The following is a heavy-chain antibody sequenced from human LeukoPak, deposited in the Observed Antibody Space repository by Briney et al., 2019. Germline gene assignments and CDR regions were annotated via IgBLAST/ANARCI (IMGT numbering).Heavy chain of an antibody. CDR3: TRAGGTTRGPFDY. CDR1: GDSVSSNSAA. CDR2: TYYRSKWFN. D-gene: IGHD1-14*01. V-gene: IGHV6-1*01. J-gene: IGHJ4*02. Sequence: SQTLSLTCAISGDSVSSNSAAWNWIRQSPSRGLEWLGRTYYRSKWFNDYAVSVKSRITINPDTSKNQFSLQLSSVTPEDTAVYYCTRAGGTTRGPFDYWGQGTLVTVSS.